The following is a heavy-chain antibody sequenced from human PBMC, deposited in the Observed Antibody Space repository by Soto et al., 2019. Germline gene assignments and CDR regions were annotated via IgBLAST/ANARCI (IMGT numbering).Heavy chain of an antibody. CDR2: IHADGRA. J-gene: IGHJ4*02. CDR1: GFTVSRNY. CDR3: ARGSVDTHIDY. V-gene: IGHV3-53*01. D-gene: IGHD5-18*01. Sequence: GGSLRLSGAGSGFTVSRNYMSCVRQAPGKGLQWVSIIHADGRAYYADSVMGRFTISRDNSKNTVYLQMTSLRAEDTALYYCARGSVDTHIDYWGQGTPVTVSS.